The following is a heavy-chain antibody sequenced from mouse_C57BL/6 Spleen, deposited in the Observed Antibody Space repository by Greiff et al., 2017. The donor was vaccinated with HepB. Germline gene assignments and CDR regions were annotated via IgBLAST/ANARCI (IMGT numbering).Heavy chain of an antibody. CDR2: ISNGGGST. Sequence: EVKLVESGGGLVQPGGSLKLSCAASGFTFSDYYMYWVRQTPEKRLEWVAYISNGGGSTYYPDTVKGRFTLSRDNAKNTLYLQMSRLKSEDTAMYYCARMTGYYFDYWGQGTTLTVSS. J-gene: IGHJ2*01. D-gene: IGHD4-1*01. CDR3: ARMTGYYFDY. V-gene: IGHV5-12*01. CDR1: GFTFSDYY.